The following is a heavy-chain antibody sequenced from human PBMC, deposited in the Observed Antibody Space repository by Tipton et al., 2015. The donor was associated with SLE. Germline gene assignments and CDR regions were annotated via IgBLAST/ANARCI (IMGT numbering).Heavy chain of an antibody. CDR1: GFIFNSYS. CDR3: ARDGIVGAYYYYMDV. Sequence: GSLRLSCAASGFIFNSYSINWVRQAPGKGLEWVSSISSGSNYISYADSVKGRFTISRDDAKNSVYLQMNSLRAEDTAVYYCARDGIVGAYYYYMDVWGKGTTVTVSS. J-gene: IGHJ6*03. V-gene: IGHV3-21*01. D-gene: IGHD1-26*01. CDR2: ISSGSNYI.